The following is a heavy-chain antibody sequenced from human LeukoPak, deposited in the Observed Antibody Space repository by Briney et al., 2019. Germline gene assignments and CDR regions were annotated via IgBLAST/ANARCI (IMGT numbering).Heavy chain of an antibody. V-gene: IGHV3-23*01. J-gene: IGHJ4*02. CDR2: ISGSGGST. CDR1: ELTFSSYA. CDR3: AKPARTDYADY. D-gene: IGHD1-14*01. Sequence: GGSLRLSCAASELTFSSYAMNWVRQAPGKGLEWVSGISGSGGSTYYADSVKGRFTISRDNSKNTLYPQMNSLKAEDTAVYYCAKPARTDYADYWGRGTLVTVSS.